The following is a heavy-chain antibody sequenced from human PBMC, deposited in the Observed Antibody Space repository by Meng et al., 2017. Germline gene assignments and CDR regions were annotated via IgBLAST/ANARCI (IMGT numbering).Heavy chain of an antibody. V-gene: IGHV1-69*05. CDR2: IIPIFGTA. D-gene: IGHD6-19*01. Sequence: SVKVSCKASGGTFSSYAISWVRQAPGQGLEWMGGIIPIFGTANYAQKFQGRVTITTDESTSTAYMELSSLRSEDTAVYYCAREGGPWLVHFQFDYWGQGTLVTVSS. CDR1: GGTFSSYA. J-gene: IGHJ4*02. CDR3: AREGGPWLVHFQFDY.